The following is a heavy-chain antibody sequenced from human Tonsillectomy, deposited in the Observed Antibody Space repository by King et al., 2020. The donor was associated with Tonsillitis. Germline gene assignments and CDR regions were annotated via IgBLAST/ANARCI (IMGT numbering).Heavy chain of an antibody. D-gene: IGHD3-22*01. Sequence: QLQESGPGLVKPSQTLSLTCTVSGGSISSATYFWNWIRQPAGKGLEWIGRIFSSGQTNYKSSLNSRVSMSVDTSENQFSLKLNSVTAADTAVYCCVRGYDSNGYLRTFDIWGQGTMVTVSS. J-gene: IGHJ3*02. CDR2: IFSSGQT. CDR3: VRGYDSNGYLRTFDI. V-gene: IGHV4-61*02. CDR1: GGSISSATYF.